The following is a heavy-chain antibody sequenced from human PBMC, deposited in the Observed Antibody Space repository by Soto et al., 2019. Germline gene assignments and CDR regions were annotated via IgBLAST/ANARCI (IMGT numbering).Heavy chain of an antibody. CDR2: IGGSGGSI. Sequence: GGSLRLSSAASGFTFSNYAMNWVRQAPGKGLEWVSAIGGSGGSIYYADSVKGRFTISRDNSKNTLYLQMNSLRAEDTAVYYCAKWPGSAAGTRVDYWGQGTLVTVSS. J-gene: IGHJ4*02. V-gene: IGHV3-23*01. D-gene: IGHD6-13*01. CDR3: AKWPGSAAGTRVDY. CDR1: GFTFSNYA.